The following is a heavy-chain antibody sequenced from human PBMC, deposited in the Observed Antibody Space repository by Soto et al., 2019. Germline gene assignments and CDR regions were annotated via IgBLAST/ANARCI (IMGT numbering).Heavy chain of an antibody. Sequence: SETLSLTCSVSDSSVSKYYWSWIRQPPGKGLEWIGYISHTGYTSYNPSLESRLTISMDKSKNQLSLNLNSVTTADTAVYYCARGQLLFAYWGQGTPVTVSS. J-gene: IGHJ4*02. CDR2: ISHTGYT. CDR3: ARGQLLFAY. V-gene: IGHV4-59*02. CDR1: DSSVSKYY. D-gene: IGHD3-10*02.